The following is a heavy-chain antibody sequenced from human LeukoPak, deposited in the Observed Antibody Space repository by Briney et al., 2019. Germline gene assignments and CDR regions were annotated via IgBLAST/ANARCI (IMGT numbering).Heavy chain of an antibody. CDR3: TRQTTVVTMRD. D-gene: IGHD4-23*01. Sequence: GGSLRLCCAASGFTFSSYWMHWVRQAPGKGLVWVSRINSDGSSTSYADSVKGRFTISRDNAKNTLYLQMNSLRAEDTAVYYCTRQTTVVTMRDWGQGTLVTVSS. J-gene: IGHJ4*02. CDR2: INSDGSST. CDR1: GFTFSSYW. V-gene: IGHV3-74*01.